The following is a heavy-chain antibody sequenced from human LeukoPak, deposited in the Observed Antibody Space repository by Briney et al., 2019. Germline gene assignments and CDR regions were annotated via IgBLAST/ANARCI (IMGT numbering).Heavy chain of an antibody. V-gene: IGHV1-69*13. Sequence: SVKVSCKASGGTFSSYAISWVRQAPGQGLEWMGGIIPIFDSTNYAQRFQGRVTITADESTSTAYMELSSLRSEDTAVYYCARGPLGGGGYYYGMDVWGQGTTVTVSS. D-gene: IGHD4-23*01. CDR3: ARGPLGGGGYYYGMDV. J-gene: IGHJ6*02. CDR2: IIPIFDST. CDR1: GGTFSSYA.